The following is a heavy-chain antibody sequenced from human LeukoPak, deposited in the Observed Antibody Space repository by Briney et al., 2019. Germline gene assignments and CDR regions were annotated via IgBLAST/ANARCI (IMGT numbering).Heavy chain of an antibody. CDR1: GGSISSYY. CDR3: ARLYCSGGSCFDY. D-gene: IGHD2-15*01. J-gene: IGHJ4*02. CDR2: IYYSGST. Sequence: PSETLSLTCTVSGGSISSYYWSWIRQPPGKGLEWIGYIYYSGSTNYNPPLKSRVTISVDTSKNQFSLKLSSVTAADTAVYYCARLYCSGGSCFDYWGQGTLVTVSS. V-gene: IGHV4-59*01.